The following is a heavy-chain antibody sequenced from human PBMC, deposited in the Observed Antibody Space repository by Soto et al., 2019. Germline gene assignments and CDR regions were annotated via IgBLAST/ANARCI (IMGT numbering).Heavy chain of an antibody. CDR1: GFTFSSYA. Sequence: GGSLRLSCAASGFTFSSYAMSWVRQAPGKGLEWVSAISGSGGSTYYADSVKGRFTISRDNSKNTLYLQMNSLRAEDTAVYYCAKESSRCSGGSRPDVAFDIWGQGTMVTVSS. CDR2: ISGSGGST. D-gene: IGHD2-15*01. V-gene: IGHV3-23*01. CDR3: AKESSRCSGGSRPDVAFDI. J-gene: IGHJ3*02.